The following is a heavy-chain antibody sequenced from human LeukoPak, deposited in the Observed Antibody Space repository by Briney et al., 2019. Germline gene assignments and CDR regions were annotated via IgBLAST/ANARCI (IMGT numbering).Heavy chain of an antibody. J-gene: IGHJ4*02. V-gene: IGHV3-64*01. D-gene: IGHD3-10*01. CDR2: ISSNGGST. CDR1: GFTFSSYA. CDR3: ARDGNTMVRGVIMSVSYYFGY. Sequence: GGSLRLSCAASGFTFSSYAMHWVRQAPGKGLEYVSAISSNGGSTYYANSVKGRFTISRDNSKNTLYLQMGSLRAEDMAVYYCARDGNTMVRGVIMSVSYYFGYWGQGTLVTVSS.